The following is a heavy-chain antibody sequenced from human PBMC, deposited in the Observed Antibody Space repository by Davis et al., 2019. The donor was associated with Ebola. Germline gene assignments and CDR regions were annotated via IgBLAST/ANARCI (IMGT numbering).Heavy chain of an antibody. CDR1: GFTFSIYS. Sequence: GGSLRLSCAASGFTFSIYSMNWVRQAPGKGLEWVSGISWNSGSIGYADSVKGRFTISRDNAKNSLYLQMNSLRAEDTALYYCAKDRSSSGYYYYGMDVWGQGTTVTVSS. V-gene: IGHV3-9*01. D-gene: IGHD6-6*01. J-gene: IGHJ6*02. CDR2: ISWNSGSI. CDR3: AKDRSSSGYYYYGMDV.